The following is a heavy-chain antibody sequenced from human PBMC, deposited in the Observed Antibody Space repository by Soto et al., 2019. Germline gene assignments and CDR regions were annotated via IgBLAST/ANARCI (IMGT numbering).Heavy chain of an antibody. D-gene: IGHD4-17*01. J-gene: IGHJ6*02. CDR2: INAGNGNT. Sequence: ASVKVSCKASGYTFTSYAMCWVRQAPGQRLEWMGWINAGNGNTKYSQKFQGRVTITRDTSASTAYMKLSSLRSEDTTVYYCARASTTVTTGYYYYGMDVWGQGTTVTVSS. V-gene: IGHV1-3*01. CDR3: ARASTTVTTGYYYYGMDV. CDR1: GYTFTSYA.